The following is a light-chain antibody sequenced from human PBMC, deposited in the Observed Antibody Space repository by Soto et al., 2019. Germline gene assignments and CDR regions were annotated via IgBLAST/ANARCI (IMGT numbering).Light chain of an antibody. CDR1: QSVSSN. J-gene: IGKJ1*01. V-gene: IGKV3-15*01. CDR3: QQYNNSPPLT. Sequence: EIVMTQSPATLSVSPGERATLSCRASQSVSSNLAWYQQKPGQAPRLLIYGASTRATGIPARFSGSGSGTESTLTISSLQAEDFAVYYGQQYNNSPPLTFGQGTRVEIK. CDR2: GAS.